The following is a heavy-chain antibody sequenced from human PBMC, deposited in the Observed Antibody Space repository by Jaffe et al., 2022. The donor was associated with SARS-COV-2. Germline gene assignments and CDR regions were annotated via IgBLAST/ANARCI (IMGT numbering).Heavy chain of an antibody. V-gene: IGHV3-9*01. Sequence: EVQLVESGGGLVQPGRSLRLSCAASGFTFDDYAMHWVRQAPGKGLEWVSGISWNSGSIGYADSVKGRFTISRDNAKNSLYLQMNSLRAEDTALYYCAKFPDGWGVVVHDAFDIWGQGTMVTVSS. D-gene: IGHD3-22*01. CDR2: ISWNSGSI. J-gene: IGHJ3*02. CDR3: AKFPDGWGVVVHDAFDI. CDR1: GFTFDDYA.